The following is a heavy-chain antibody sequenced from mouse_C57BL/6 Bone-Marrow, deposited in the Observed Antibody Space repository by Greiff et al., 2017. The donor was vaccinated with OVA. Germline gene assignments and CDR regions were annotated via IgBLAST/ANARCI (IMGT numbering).Heavy chain of an antibody. CDR2: ISSGGSYT. Sequence: EVKLVESGGDLVKPGGSLKLSCAASGFTFSSYGMSWVRQTPDKRLEWVATISSGGSYTYYPDSVKGRFTISIDKGKNTLYLQMSSLKSGDTAMCYCARHYYDSSYDWGQGTTLTVSS. CDR3: ARHYYDSSYD. V-gene: IGHV5-6*01. J-gene: IGHJ2*01. D-gene: IGHD1-1*01. CDR1: GFTFSSYG.